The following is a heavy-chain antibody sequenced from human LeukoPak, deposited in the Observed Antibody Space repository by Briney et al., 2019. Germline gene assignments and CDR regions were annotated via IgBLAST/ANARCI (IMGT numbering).Heavy chain of an antibody. V-gene: IGHV4-4*07. CDR3: ASSPISRAGSSGHPHYYYYYYMDV. CDR2: MFYSGNT. CDR1: GASITSYH. Sequence: SETLSLTCTVSGASITSYHWSWIRQPAGKGLEWIGRMFYSGNTDYDPSLKSRLTMSIDTSKNQFSLKLSSVTAADTAVYFCASSPISRAGSSGHPHYYYYYYMDVWGKGTTVTVSS. J-gene: IGHJ6*03. D-gene: IGHD3-22*01.